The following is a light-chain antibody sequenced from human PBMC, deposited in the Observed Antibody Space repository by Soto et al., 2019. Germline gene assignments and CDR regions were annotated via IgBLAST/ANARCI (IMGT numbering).Light chain of an antibody. CDR3: CSFAGSYSYV. CDR1: SSDVGRYDY. V-gene: IGLV2-11*01. J-gene: IGLJ1*01. Sequence: ALTQPRTVSASPGQSVTISCTGTSSDVGRYDYVSWYQQHPGKAPKLIVYDVTERPSGVPDRFSGSKSGNTASLTISGLQAEDEADYSCCSFAGSYSYVFGTGTKVTVL. CDR2: DVT.